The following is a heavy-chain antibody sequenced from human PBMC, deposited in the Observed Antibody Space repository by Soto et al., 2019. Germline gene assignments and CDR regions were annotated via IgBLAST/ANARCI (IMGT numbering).Heavy chain of an antibody. J-gene: IGHJ3*02. V-gene: IGHV1-18*01. Sequence: ASVKVSCKASGYTFTGYCISWVRQAPGQGLERMGWISPYNDNTNYAQKLQGRVTMTTDTSTSTAYMELRSLRSDDTAVFYCARDRQWLVSGAFDIWGQGTMVTVSS. D-gene: IGHD6-19*01. CDR1: GYTFTGYC. CDR3: ARDRQWLVSGAFDI. CDR2: ISPYNDNT.